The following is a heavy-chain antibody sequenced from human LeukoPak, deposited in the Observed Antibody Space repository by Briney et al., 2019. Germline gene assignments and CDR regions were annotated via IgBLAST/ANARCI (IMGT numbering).Heavy chain of an antibody. Sequence: PGGSLRLSCAASGFTFSDYGFHWVRQAPAKGLEWVAVNWYDGSKEYYADSVKGRFTISRDNSKNTLYLQMNSLRTEDTAVYYCARDLGSTNYYFDPWGQGTPVIVSS. J-gene: IGHJ4*02. CDR2: NWYDGSKE. CDR1: GFTFSDYG. V-gene: IGHV3-33*01. CDR3: ARDLGSTNYYFDP. D-gene: IGHD3-10*01.